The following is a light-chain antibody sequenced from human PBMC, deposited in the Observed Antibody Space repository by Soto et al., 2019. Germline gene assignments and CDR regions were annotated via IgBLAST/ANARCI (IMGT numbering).Light chain of an antibody. CDR1: QSISSY. V-gene: IGKV1-39*01. J-gene: IGKJ1*01. CDR3: QQYINWPRT. Sequence: DIQMTQSPSSLSASVGDRVTITCRASQSISSYLNWYQQKPGKAPKLLIYAASSLQSGVPSRFSGSGSGTDFTLTISSLQPEDFAVYYCQQYINWPRTFGQGTKVGIK. CDR2: AAS.